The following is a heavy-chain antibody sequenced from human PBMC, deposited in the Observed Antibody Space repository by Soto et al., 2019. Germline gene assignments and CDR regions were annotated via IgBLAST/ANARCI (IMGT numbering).Heavy chain of an antibody. D-gene: IGHD1-7*01. CDR3: ADWNYRDYYYGMDV. V-gene: IGHV1-69*06. Sequence: SVKVSCKASGGTFSSYAISWVLQAPGQGLEWMGGIIPIFGTANYAQKFQGRVTITADKSTSTAYMELSSLRSEDTAVYYCADWNYRDYYYGMDVWGQGTTVTVSS. CDR2: IIPIFGTA. CDR1: GGTFSSYA. J-gene: IGHJ6*02.